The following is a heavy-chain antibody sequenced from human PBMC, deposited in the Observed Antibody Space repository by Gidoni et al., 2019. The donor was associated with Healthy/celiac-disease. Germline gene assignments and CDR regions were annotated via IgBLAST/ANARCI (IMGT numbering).Heavy chain of an antibody. CDR1: GGTFSSYA. CDR3: ARGDIVVVPAAISESFYFDY. V-gene: IGHV1-69*01. CDR2: IIPIFGTA. Sequence: QVQLVQSGAEVNKPGSSVKVSCTASGGTFSSYALSWVRPAPGQGLEGMGGIIPIFGTANYAQKFQGRVTVTADESTSTAYMERSSLRSEDTAVYYCARGDIVVVPAAISESFYFDYWGQGTLVTVSS. J-gene: IGHJ4*02. D-gene: IGHD2-2*02.